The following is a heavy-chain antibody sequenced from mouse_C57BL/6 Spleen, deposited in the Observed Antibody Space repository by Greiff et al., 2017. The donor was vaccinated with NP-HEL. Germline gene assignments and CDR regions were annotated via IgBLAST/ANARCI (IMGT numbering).Heavy chain of an antibody. CDR3: AREDYDYDPAGFAY. CDR1: GYTFTSYD. Sequence: VQLQQSGPELVKPGASVKLSCKASGYTFTSYDINWVKQRPGQGLEWIGWIYPRDGSTKYNEKFKGKATLTVDTSSSPAYMELPSLTSEDSAVYFCAREDYDYDPAGFAYWGQGTLVTVSA. D-gene: IGHD2-4*01. J-gene: IGHJ3*01. CDR2: IYPRDGST. V-gene: IGHV1-85*01.